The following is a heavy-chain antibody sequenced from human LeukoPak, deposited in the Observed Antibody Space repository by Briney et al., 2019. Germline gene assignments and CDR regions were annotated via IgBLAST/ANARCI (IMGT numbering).Heavy chain of an antibody. Sequence: GASVKVSCKASGYTFTSYDINWLRQAPAQGLEGMGLINPCGGSTSYAQKFQGRVTRTRATSTSTVHRELSSLRSEDTAVYYCARGVNREYYGSGTTRAFDIWGQGTMVPVSS. D-gene: IGHD3-10*01. CDR3: ARGVNREYYGSGTTRAFDI. CDR1: GYTFTSYD. CDR2: INPCGGST. J-gene: IGHJ3*02. V-gene: IGHV1-46*01.